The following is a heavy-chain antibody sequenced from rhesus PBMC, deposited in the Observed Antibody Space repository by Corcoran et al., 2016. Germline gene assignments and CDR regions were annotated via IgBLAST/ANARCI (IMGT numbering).Heavy chain of an antibody. CDR3: ASGYNWNYEF. CDR1: GGSISISY. D-gene: IGHD1-26*01. CDR2: IYGSGSST. V-gene: IGHV4-169*02. J-gene: IGHJ1*01. Sequence: QLQLQESGPGLVKPAETLSVTCAVSGGSISISYWSWIRQAPGKGLEWIGYIYGSGSSTNYNPSLKSRVTLSVDTSKNQLSLKLSSVTAADTAVYYCASGYNWNYEFWGQGALVTVSS.